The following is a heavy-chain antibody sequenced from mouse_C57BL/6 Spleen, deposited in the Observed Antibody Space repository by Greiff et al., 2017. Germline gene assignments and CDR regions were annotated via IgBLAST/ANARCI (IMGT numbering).Heavy chain of an antibody. CDR1: GYTFTSYW. J-gene: IGHJ1*03. Sequence: QVQLKESGAELAKPGASVKLSCKASGYTFTSYWMHWVNQRPGQGLEWIGYINPSSGYTTYNQKFKDKATLTADTSSSTAYMKLDSLTYEDSAVYYFAKDCCGSSYDWYYEVWGTGTTVTGAS. CDR3: AKDCCGSSYDWYYEV. D-gene: IGHD1-1*01. V-gene: IGHV1-7*01. CDR2: INPSSGYT.